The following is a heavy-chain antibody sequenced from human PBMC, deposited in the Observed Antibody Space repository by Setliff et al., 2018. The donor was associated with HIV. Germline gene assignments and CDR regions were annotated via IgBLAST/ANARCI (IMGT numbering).Heavy chain of an antibody. CDR2: INHSGNT. J-gene: IGHJ2*01. CDR3: ASREPRVFYFDL. V-gene: IGHV4-61*03. CDR1: GGSINSGSYY. D-gene: IGHD1-26*01. Sequence: ASETLSLTCTVSGGSINSGSYYWSWIRQSPGKGLEWVGEINHSGNTNYNPSLKGRLTISMDVSKNHFSLKLTSMTAADRAVYYCASREPRVFYFDLWGRGTLVTVSS.